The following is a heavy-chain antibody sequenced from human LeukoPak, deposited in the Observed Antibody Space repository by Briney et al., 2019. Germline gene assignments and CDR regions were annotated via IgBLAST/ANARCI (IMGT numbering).Heavy chain of an antibody. CDR1: GGSISSSSYY. CDR2: MFQSGRT. J-gene: IGHJ4*02. D-gene: IGHD1-20*01. CDR3: ARVRYNWNRDFDY. V-gene: IGHV4-39*07. Sequence: PSETLYLTCTVSGGSISSSSYYWGWIRQPPGEGLEWIGSMFQSGRTYYNPSLESRVTMSVDTSKNQFSLKLSSVTAADTAVYYCARVRYNWNRDFDYWGQGTLVTVSS.